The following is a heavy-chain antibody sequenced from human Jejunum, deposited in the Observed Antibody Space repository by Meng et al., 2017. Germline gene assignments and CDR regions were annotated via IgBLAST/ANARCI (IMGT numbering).Heavy chain of an antibody. D-gene: IGHD1-14*01. CDR2: VWPSGAT. J-gene: IGHJ4*02. CDR3: ARAIRERYFDS. V-gene: IGHV4-4*02. CDR1: GVSTTAPFY. Sequence: QGPLQGSGPGLVKPSGTLSLTCTVSGVSTTAPFYWTWIRQAPGKGLEWIGEVWPSGATYYNPSLSSRITISIDTSNNQFSLEVAFLTAADTAVYYCARAIRERYFDSWGQGTLVTVSS.